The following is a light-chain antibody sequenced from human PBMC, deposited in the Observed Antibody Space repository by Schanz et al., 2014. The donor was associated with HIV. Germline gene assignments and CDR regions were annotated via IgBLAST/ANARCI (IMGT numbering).Light chain of an antibody. CDR1: TSDVGSYNL. CDR2: DVT. J-gene: IGLJ2*01. Sequence: QSALTQPASVSGSPGQSITISCTGTTSDVGSYNLVSWYQQHPGKAPKLMIYDVTYRPSGISNRFSGSKSGNTASLTISGLQAEDEADYYCSSYTTSSTLVFRGGTKLTVL. V-gene: IGLV2-14*02. CDR3: SSYTTSSTLV.